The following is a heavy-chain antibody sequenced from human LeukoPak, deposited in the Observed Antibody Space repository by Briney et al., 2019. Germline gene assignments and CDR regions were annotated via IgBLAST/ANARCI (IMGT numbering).Heavy chain of an antibody. CDR3: ARGGSRLQLDYYFDY. J-gene: IGHJ4*02. D-gene: IGHD5-24*01. CDR1: GGSISNTLYY. Sequence: PSETLSLTCTVSGGSISNTLYYWGWIRQPPGKSLEWIGSIYYSGTTYDNPSLKSRVTMSINTSKNQFSLKLSSVTAADTAVYYCARGGSRLQLDYYFDYWGQGTLVTVSS. CDR2: IYYSGTT. V-gene: IGHV4-39*07.